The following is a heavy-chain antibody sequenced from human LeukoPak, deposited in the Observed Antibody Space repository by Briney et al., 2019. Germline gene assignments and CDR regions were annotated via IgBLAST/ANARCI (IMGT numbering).Heavy chain of an antibody. CDR1: GFTFTNYG. D-gene: IGHD3-22*01. V-gene: IGHV1-18*01. J-gene: IGHJ4*02. CDR3: ARDFSNTSGFKVVVDY. CDR2: ISAYNGDT. Sequence: GASVKVSCKASGFTFTNYGISWLRQAPGQGLEWMGWISAYNGDTKYALKLQGRVTMTTDTSTSTAYMELRSLTSDDTAVYYCARDFSNTSGFKVVVDYWGQGTLVTVSS.